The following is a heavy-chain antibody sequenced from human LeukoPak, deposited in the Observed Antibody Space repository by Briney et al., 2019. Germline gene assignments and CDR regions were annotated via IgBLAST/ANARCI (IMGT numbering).Heavy chain of an antibody. CDR3: ASRYGLGKSTFDY. J-gene: IGHJ4*02. V-gene: IGHV3-48*03. CDR2: ISSSGSTI. Sequence: GGSLRLSCAASGFTFSSYEMNWVRQAPGKGLEWVSYISSSGSTIYYADSVKGRFTISRDNAKNSLYLQMNSLRAEDTAVYYCASRYGLGKSTFDYWGQGTLVTVSS. D-gene: IGHD3-10*01. CDR1: GFTFSSYE.